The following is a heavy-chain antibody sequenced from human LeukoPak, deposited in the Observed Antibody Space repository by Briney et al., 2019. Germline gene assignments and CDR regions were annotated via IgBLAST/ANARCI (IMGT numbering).Heavy chain of an antibody. CDR2: IYPGDSDT. CDR3: ARPGGYCSSTSCHEFTFDY. CDR1: RYSFTNYW. V-gene: IGHV5-51*01. Sequence: GESLKISCKGSRYSFTNYWIGWVRQMPGKGLEWMGIIYPGDSDTRYSPSFQGQVTISADKSISTAYLQWSSLKASDTAMYYCARPGGYCSSTSCHEFTFDYWGQGTLVTVSS. D-gene: IGHD2-2*01. J-gene: IGHJ4*02.